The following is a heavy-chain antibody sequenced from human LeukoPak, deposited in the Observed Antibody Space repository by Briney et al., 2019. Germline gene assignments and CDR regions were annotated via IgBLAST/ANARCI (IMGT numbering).Heavy chain of an antibody. CDR3: ARDYMAGPGSSSTGVY. V-gene: IGHV3-21*01. CDR1: GFTFSSYS. Sequence: KAGGSLRLSCAASGFTFSSYSMNWVRQAPGKGLEWVSSISSSSYIYYADSVKGRFTISRDNAKNSLYLQMNSLRAEDTAVYYCARDYMAGPGSSSTGVYWGQGTLVTVSS. J-gene: IGHJ4*02. D-gene: IGHD6-6*01. CDR2: ISSSSYI.